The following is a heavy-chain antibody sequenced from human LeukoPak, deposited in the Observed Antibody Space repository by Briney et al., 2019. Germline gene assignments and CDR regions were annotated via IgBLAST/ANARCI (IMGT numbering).Heavy chain of an antibody. J-gene: IGHJ4*02. CDR3: AKEKAAAGTGAFDY. D-gene: IGHD6-13*01. V-gene: IGHV3-23*01. CDR2: IIGSGGGT. CDR1: GFTFSNYA. Sequence: GGSLRLSCAASGFTFSNYAMSWVRQAPGKGPEWVSAIIGSGGGTYYADSLKGRFTVSRDNSKNTLCLQMNSLRAEDTAVYYCAKEKAAAGTGAFDYWGQGTLVTVSS.